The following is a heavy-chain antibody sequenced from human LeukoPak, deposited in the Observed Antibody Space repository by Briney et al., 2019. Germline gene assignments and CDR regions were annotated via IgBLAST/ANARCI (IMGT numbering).Heavy chain of an antibody. V-gene: IGHV4-31*03. Sequence: SETLSLTCTVSGGSISSGGYYWSWIRQLPGKGLEWIGYISYTGNSYYNPSLKSRVTISVDTSKNQFSLRLSSVTAAETAVYYCARDVDGDYLHFDYWGQGSLVTVSS. CDR1: GGSISSGGYY. D-gene: IGHD4-17*01. CDR2: ISYTGNS. J-gene: IGHJ4*02. CDR3: ARDVDGDYLHFDY.